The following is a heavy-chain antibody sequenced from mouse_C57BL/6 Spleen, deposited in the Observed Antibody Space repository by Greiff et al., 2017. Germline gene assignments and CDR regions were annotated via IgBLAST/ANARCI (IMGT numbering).Heavy chain of an antibody. CDR2: IDPSDSYT. J-gene: IGHJ2*01. V-gene: IGHV1-69*01. CDR3: ARGDSSGVDY. D-gene: IGHD3-2*02. Sequence: VKQRPGQGLEWIGEIDPSDSYTNYNQKFKGKSTLTVDKSSSTAYMQLSSLTSEDSAFYYCARGDSSGVDYWGQGTTLTVSS.